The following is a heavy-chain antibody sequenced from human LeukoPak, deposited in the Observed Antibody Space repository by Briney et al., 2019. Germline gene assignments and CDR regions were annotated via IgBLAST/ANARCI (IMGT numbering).Heavy chain of an antibody. CDR2: IDHTGRS. J-gene: IGHJ5*01. Sequence: SETLSLTCAVYGGSFSGHYWTWIRQPPGKGLEWIGEIDHTGRSTYNPSLTSRVTISKDSSKSQFSLSLGSVIAADTAVYFCAGGENSGSYFSYFDSWAQGTPVTVSS. CDR3: AGGENSGSYFSYFDS. D-gene: IGHD3-10*01. CDR1: GGSFSGHY. V-gene: IGHV4-34*01.